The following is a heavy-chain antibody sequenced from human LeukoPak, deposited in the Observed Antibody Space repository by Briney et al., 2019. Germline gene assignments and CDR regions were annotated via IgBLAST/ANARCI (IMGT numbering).Heavy chain of an antibody. J-gene: IGHJ3*02. CDR3: TTVDRPMIVLFDI. CDR1: GFTFSKAW. V-gene: IGHV3-15*01. CDR2: IKSKADGGTT. Sequence: SGGSLRLSCAASGFTFSKAWMTWVRQAPGKGLECVGRIKSKADGGTTGYAAPVKGKFTISRDDSKNTLYLQMNSLKTEDTAVYYCTTVDRPMIVLFDIWGQGTMVTVSS. D-gene: IGHD3-22*01.